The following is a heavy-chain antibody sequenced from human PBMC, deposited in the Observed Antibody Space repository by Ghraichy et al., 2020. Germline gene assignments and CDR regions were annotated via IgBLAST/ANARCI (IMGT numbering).Heavy chain of an antibody. CDR1: GDSVSSNSAA. D-gene: IGHD6-13*01. CDR3: ARDDADSSSWYEGGNWFDP. J-gene: IGHJ5*02. Sequence: SQTLSLTCAISGDSVSSNSAAWNWIRQSPSRGLEWLGRTYYRSKWYNDYAVSVKSRITINPDTSKNQFSLQLNSVTPEDTAVYYCARDDADSSSWYEGGNWFDPWGQGTLVTVSS. V-gene: IGHV6-1*01. CDR2: TYYRSKWYN.